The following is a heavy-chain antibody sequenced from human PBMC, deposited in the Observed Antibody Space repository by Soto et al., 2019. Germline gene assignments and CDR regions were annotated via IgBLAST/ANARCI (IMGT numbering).Heavy chain of an antibody. CDR2: ISSSGDTI. V-gene: IGHV3-48*03. Sequence: GGSLRLACAASGFTFTSYEMNCARQAPGKGLEWVSYISSSGDTIYYAGSVKGRFTISRDNAKTSLYLQRNSPRAEATAVYYCATSIIAGVTGPDYWGQGTLVTVYS. J-gene: IGHJ4*02. CDR1: GFTFTSYE. CDR3: ATSIIAGVTGPDY. D-gene: IGHD1-26*01.